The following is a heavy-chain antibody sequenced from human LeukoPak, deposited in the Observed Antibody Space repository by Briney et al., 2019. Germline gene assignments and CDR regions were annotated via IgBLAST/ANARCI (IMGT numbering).Heavy chain of an antibody. CDR1: GFTFSSYT. V-gene: IGHV3-23*01. CDR3: AKERQTGDYFTSDY. Sequence: GGSLRLSCTASGFTFSSYTMGWVRQAPGEGLEWLSAINGRGITYYAGSVKGRFTISRDNSENTLYLQMNSLTVDDTAVYFCAKERQTGDYFTSDYWGQGTLVTVSS. CDR2: INGRGIT. D-gene: IGHD4-17*01. J-gene: IGHJ4*02.